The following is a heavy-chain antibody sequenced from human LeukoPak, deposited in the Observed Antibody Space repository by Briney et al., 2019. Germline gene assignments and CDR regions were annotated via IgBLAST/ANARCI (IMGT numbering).Heavy chain of an antibody. CDR1: GFTFSDYY. Sequence: GGSLRLSCAASGFTFSDYYMSWVRQAPGKGLEWVGRIKSKTDGGTTDYAAPVKGRFTISRDDSKNTLYLQMNSLKTEDTAVYYCTTGPPDTAMELDYWGQGTLVTVSS. J-gene: IGHJ4*02. CDR2: IKSKTDGGTT. CDR3: TTGPPDTAMELDY. D-gene: IGHD5-18*01. V-gene: IGHV3-15*01.